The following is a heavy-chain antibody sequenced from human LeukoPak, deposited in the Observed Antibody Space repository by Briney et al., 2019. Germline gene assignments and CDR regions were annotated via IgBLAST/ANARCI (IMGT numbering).Heavy chain of an antibody. Sequence: ASVKVSCKASGYTFASYGISWVRQAPGQALEWMGWTSGYNGNRNYTRKLQGRVTMTTDTATSTAYMELRSLRFDDTAVYYCARDWNYYDSSAYYQTALDIWGQGTAVTVSS. J-gene: IGHJ3*02. CDR1: GYTFASYG. D-gene: IGHD3-22*01. CDR3: ARDWNYYDSSAYYQTALDI. CDR2: TSGYNGNR. V-gene: IGHV1-18*01.